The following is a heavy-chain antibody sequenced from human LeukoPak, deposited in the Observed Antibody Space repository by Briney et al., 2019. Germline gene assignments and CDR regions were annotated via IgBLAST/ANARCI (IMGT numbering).Heavy chain of an antibody. J-gene: IGHJ4*02. Sequence: GASVKVSCKASGYTFTSYAMNWVRQAPGQGLEWMGWINTNTGNPTYAQGFTGRFVFSLDTSVSTAYLQISSLKAEDTAVYYCARRERYEYSSSWTTSRGPCIDYWGQGTLVTVSS. CDR3: ARRERYEYSSSWTTSRGPCIDY. D-gene: IGHD6-6*01. CDR1: GYTFTSYA. CDR2: INTNTGNP. V-gene: IGHV7-4-1*02.